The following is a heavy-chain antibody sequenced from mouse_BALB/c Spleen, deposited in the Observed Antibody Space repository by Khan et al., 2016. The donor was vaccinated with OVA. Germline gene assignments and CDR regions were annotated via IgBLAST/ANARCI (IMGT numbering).Heavy chain of an antibody. J-gene: IGHJ3*01. D-gene: IGHD1-3*01. CDR3: ARAFYNGAWFAY. CDR2: IWAGGST. CDR1: GFSISNYG. Sequence: VQLQESGPGLVAPSQTLSITCTVSGFSISNYGVHWVRQPPGKGLEWLGVIWAGGSTNHNSALMSRLSITNDNSKNQVFLKMNSQQTDDTAIYYCARAFYNGAWFAYWGQGTLVTVSA. V-gene: IGHV2-9*02.